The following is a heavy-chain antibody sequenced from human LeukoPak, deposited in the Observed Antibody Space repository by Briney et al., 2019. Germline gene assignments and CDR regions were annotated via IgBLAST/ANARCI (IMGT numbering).Heavy chain of an antibody. V-gene: IGHV1-18*01. J-gene: IGHJ4*02. CDR1: GYTFTSYG. CDR2: ITVYNGNT. Sequence: ASVKVSCKASGYTFTSYGISWVRQVPGQGLEWMGWITVYNGNTNYTQKFQGRVTMTTDTSTSTAYMELRSLRSDDTAVYYCARDWHCSGGSCYSDYWGQGTLVTVSS. D-gene: IGHD2-15*01. CDR3: ARDWHCSGGSCYSDY.